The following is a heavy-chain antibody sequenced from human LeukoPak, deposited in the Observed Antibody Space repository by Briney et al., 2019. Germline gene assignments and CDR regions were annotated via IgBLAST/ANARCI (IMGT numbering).Heavy chain of an antibody. CDR3: ARETYTCMDV. D-gene: IGHD3-16*01. CDR1: GYTFTSYA. CDR2: INPGNGNT. V-gene: IGHV1-3*01. Sequence: ASVKVSCKASGYTFTSYAIHWVRQAPGQRLEWMGWINPGNGNTKYSQKFQGRVTITRDTSASTAYMELSSLRSEDTAVYYCARETYTCMDVWGQGTTVTVSS. J-gene: IGHJ6*02.